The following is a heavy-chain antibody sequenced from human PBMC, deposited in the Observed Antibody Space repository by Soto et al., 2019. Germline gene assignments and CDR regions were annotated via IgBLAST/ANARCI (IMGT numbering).Heavy chain of an antibody. CDR3: AKDPGVIIAAAGTDWFGP. CDR2: ISGSGGST. J-gene: IGHJ5*02. CDR1: GFTFSSYA. Sequence: PGGSLRLSCATSGFTFSSYAMSWVRQAPGKGLEWVSAISGSGGSTYYADSVKGRFTISRDNSKNTLYLQMNSLRAEDTAVYYCAKDPGVIIAAAGTDWFGPWGQGTLVTVSS. V-gene: IGHV3-23*01. D-gene: IGHD6-13*01.